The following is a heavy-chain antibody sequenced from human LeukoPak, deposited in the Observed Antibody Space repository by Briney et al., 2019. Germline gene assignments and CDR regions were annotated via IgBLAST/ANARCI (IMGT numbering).Heavy chain of an antibody. V-gene: IGHV4-59*08. CDR3: ARLETYYDILTGYYPTGLADV. J-gene: IGHJ6*02. CDR1: GGSINNYY. Sequence: SETLSLTCTVSGGSINNYYWSWIRQPPGKGLEYIGYIYYSGSANYNPSLKSRVTISVDPSKNQFSLKLSSVTAADTAVYYCARLETYYDILTGYYPTGLADVWGQGTTVTVSS. D-gene: IGHD3-9*01. CDR2: IYYSGSA.